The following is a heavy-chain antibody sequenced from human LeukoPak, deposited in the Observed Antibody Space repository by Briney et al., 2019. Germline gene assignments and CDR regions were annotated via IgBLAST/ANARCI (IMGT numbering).Heavy chain of an antibody. CDR2: INHSGST. CDR1: GGSSSAYY. Sequence: SETPSLTCAVYGGSSSAYYWTSIPQPPGKRLECIGEINHSGSTNYNPSPKSRVTISVDTSKNQFSLKLSSVTAPHTAVYYCASPAGYSSQYYFDYCGQGTLVTVSS. J-gene: IGHJ4*02. D-gene: IGHD6-19*01. CDR3: ASPAGYSSQYYFDY. V-gene: IGHV4-34*01.